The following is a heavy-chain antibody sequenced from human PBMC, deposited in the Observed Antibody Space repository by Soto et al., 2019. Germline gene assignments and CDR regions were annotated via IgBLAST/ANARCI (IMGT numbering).Heavy chain of an antibody. CDR2: ISGSGDSI. CDR3: ASARDYYFDS. V-gene: IGHV3-23*01. CDR1: GFTFSSYA. J-gene: IGHJ4*02. Sequence: WGSLRLSCAASGFTFSSYAMRWVRQAPGKGLEWVSAISGSGDSIYYADSVKGRFTISRVNSKNTLYLQMNSLRAEDTAVYYCASARDYYFDSWGQGALVTVSS.